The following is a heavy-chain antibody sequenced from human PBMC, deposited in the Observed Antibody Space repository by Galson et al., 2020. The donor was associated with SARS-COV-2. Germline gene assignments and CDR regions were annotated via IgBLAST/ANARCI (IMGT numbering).Heavy chain of an antibody. J-gene: IGHJ6*02. CDR3: ARSISYYYGMDV. CDR1: GFTFSSYG. D-gene: IGHD1-20*01. CDR2: IWYDGSNK. Sequence: GGSLRLSCAASGFTFSSYGMHWVRQAPGKGLEWVAVIWYDGSNKYYADSVKGRFTISRDNSKNTLYLQMNSLRAEDTAVYYCARSISYYYGMDVWGQGTTVTVSS. V-gene: IGHV3-33*01.